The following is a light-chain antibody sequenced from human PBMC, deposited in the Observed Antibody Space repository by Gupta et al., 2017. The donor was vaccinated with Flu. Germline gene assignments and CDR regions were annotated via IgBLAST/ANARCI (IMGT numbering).Light chain of an antibody. Sequence: AWYQQKPGQAPNLLIYDVSTRATGIPDRFSGSGSGTDFILTIRRLEPEDFAVYYCQFYGISPGTFGQGTKVEIK. CDR3: QFYGISPGT. CDR2: DVS. V-gene: IGKV3-20*01. J-gene: IGKJ1*01.